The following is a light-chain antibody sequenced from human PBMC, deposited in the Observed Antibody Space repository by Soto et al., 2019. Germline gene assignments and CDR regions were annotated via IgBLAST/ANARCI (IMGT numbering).Light chain of an antibody. Sequence: EIVLTQSPATLSLSPGERATLSCRASQGVSSYLAWYQQKPGQAPRLLIYDACNRATGIPARFSGSGPGTDFTLTISSLEPEDFAVYYCQQRSNWRHTFGQGTKLEIK. J-gene: IGKJ2*01. V-gene: IGKV3D-11*01. CDR1: QGVSSY. CDR3: QQRSNWRHT. CDR2: DAC.